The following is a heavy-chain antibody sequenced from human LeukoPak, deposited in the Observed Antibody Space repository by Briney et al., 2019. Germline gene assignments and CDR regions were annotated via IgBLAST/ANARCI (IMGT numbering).Heavy chain of an antibody. V-gene: IGHV1-46*01. CDR2: VNPSGGSR. J-gene: IGHJ4*02. CDR1: GYTFTNYY. Sequence: ASVKVSCKASGYTFTNYYMHWVRQAPGEGLEWMGIVNPSGGSRSYAQKFQGRVTMTRDTSTSTVYMELSSLRSEDTAVYYCARDILYCSTTSCHFDYWGQGTLVTVSS. D-gene: IGHD2-2*01. CDR3: ARDILYCSTTSCHFDY.